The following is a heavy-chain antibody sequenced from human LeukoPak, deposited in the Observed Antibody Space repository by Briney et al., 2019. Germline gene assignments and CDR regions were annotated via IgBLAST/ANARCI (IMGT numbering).Heavy chain of an antibody. CDR1: GFTFSSYW. CDR3: ASDRSGGSCYECWFDP. D-gene: IGHD2-15*01. J-gene: IGHJ5*02. CDR2: IKQDGSEK. V-gene: IGHV3-7*01. Sequence: GGSLRLSCAASGFTFSSYWMSWVRQAPGKGLEWVANIKQDGSEKYYVDSVKGRFTISRDNAKNSLYLQMNSLRAEDTAVCYCASDRSGGSCYECWFDPWGQGTLVTVSS.